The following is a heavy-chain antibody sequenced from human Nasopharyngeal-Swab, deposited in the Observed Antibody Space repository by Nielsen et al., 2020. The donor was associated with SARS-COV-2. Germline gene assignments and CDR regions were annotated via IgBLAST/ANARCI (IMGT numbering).Heavy chain of an antibody. Sequence: KVSCKGSGYSFTSYWISWVRQMPGKGLEWMGRIDPSDSYTNYSPSFQGHVTISADKSISTAYLQWSSLKASDTAMYYCARLGSYYANWFDPWGQGTLVTVSS. CDR1: GYSFTSYW. CDR2: IDPSDSYT. V-gene: IGHV5-10-1*01. J-gene: IGHJ5*02. D-gene: IGHD1-26*01. CDR3: ARLGSYYANWFDP.